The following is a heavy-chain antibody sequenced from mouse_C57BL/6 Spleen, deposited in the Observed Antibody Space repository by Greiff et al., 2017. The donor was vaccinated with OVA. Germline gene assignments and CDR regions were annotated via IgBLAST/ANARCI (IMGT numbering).Heavy chain of an antibody. CDR2: IYPGDGDT. CDR1: GYAFSSSW. CDR3: APSITTAMDY. J-gene: IGHJ4*01. Sequence: VMLVESGPELVKPGASVKISCKASGYAFSSSWMNWVKQRPGKGLEWIGRIYPGDGDTNYNGKFKGKATLTADKSSSTAYMQLSSLTSEDSAVYFCAPSITTAMDYWGQGTSVTVSS. V-gene: IGHV1-82*01. D-gene: IGHD1-1*01.